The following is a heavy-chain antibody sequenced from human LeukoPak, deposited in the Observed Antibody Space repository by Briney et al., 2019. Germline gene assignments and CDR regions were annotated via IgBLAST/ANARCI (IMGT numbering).Heavy chain of an antibody. Sequence: ASVKVSCKASGYTFTSYGISWVRQAPGQGLEWMGWISAYNGNTNYAQKLQGGVTMTTDTSTSTAYMELRSLRSDDTAVYYCAREVIVATIFRWFDPWGQGTLVTVSS. CDR3: AREVIVATIFRWFDP. CDR1: GYTFTSYG. CDR2: ISAYNGNT. V-gene: IGHV1-18*01. D-gene: IGHD5-12*01. J-gene: IGHJ5*02.